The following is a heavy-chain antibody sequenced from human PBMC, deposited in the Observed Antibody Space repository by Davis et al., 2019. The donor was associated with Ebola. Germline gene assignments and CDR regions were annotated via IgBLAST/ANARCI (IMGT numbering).Heavy chain of an antibody. D-gene: IGHD6-13*01. CDR3: AKLAAAGTPNYYFDY. CDR2: INPSGGDT. CDR1: GYTFTNYY. J-gene: IGHJ4*02. Sequence: ASVKVSCKASGYTFTNYYIHWVRQAPGQGLEWMGIINPSGGDTSYTQKFQGRVTMTRDTSTRTVYMELNSLRSEDTAVYFCAKLAAAGTPNYYFDYWGQGAPVTVSS. V-gene: IGHV1-46*01.